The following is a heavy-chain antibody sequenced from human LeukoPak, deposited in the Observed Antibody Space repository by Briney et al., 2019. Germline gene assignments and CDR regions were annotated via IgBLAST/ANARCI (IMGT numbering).Heavy chain of an antibody. Sequence: GGSLRLSCAASGFTFSNYGMHWVRQAPGKGLEWVAFIRYDGSNRYYAYSVKGRFTISRDNSKNTLYLQMNSLRAEDTAVYYCAKDPGAHYYGSGSYRRGYSFDYWGQGTLVTVSS. J-gene: IGHJ4*02. V-gene: IGHV3-30*02. CDR2: IRYDGSNR. D-gene: IGHD3-10*01. CDR3: AKDPGAHYYGSGSYRRGYSFDY. CDR1: GFTFSNYG.